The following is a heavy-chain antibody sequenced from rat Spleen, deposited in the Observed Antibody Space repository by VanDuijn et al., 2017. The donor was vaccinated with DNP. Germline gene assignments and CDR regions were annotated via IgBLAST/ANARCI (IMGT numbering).Heavy chain of an antibody. CDR3: ARHVLPLRVWDY. Sequence: EVQLVESGGGLVQPGRSLKLSCAASGFTFSDYYMAWVRQAPTKGLEWVAYISYDGGSTYYGDSVKGRFTISRDNAKSTLYLQMISLRSEDMATYYCARHVLPLRVWDYWGQGVMVTVSS. V-gene: IGHV5-22*01. J-gene: IGHJ2*01. D-gene: IGHD4-1*01. CDR1: GFTFSDYY. CDR2: ISYDGGST.